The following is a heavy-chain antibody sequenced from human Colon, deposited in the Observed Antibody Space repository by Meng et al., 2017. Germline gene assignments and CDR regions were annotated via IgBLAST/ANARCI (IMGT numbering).Heavy chain of an antibody. Sequence: QVHLVQSGAEERKPGASMKVSCKASGYSFIDYGISWVRQAPGQGLEWMGWVSVFNGVTNYAQKFRGRVTMTADTSTATAYMELRSLTSDDTAVYYCARTPFAASAGTIGNWFDPWGQGTLVTVSS. CDR3: ARTPFAASAGTIGNWFDP. J-gene: IGHJ5*02. V-gene: IGHV1-18*01. CDR2: VSVFNGVT. CDR1: GYSFIDYG. D-gene: IGHD6-13*01.